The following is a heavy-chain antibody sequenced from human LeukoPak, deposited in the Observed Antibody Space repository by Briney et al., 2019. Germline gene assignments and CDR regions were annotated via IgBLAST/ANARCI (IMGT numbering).Heavy chain of an antibody. D-gene: IGHD2-2*02. V-gene: IGHV1-2*02. CDR2: INPNSGGT. CDR3: ARVVVVVPAAIGNYYYYGMDV. CDR1: GYTFTGYY. J-gene: IGHJ6*02. Sequence: GASVKVSCKASGYTFTGYYMHWVRQAPGQELEWMGWINPNSGGTNYAQKFQGRVTMTRDTSISTAYMELSRLRSDDTAVYYCARVVVVVPAAIGNYYYYGMDVWGQRTTVTVSS.